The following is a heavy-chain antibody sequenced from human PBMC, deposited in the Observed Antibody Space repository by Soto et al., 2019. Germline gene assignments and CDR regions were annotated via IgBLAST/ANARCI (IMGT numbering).Heavy chain of an antibody. CDR3: AHLYCSGGSCYHDAFDI. V-gene: IGHV2-5*02. CDR1: GFSLSTSGVG. J-gene: IGHJ3*02. Sequence: QITLKESGPTLVKPTQTLTLTCKFSGFSLSTSGVGVGGIRQPPGKALEWLALIYWDDDKRYSPSLKSRLTITKDTSKNHVVLTMNNMDPVDTATYYCAHLYCSGGSCYHDAFDIWGQGTMVTVSS. D-gene: IGHD2-15*01. CDR2: IYWDDDK.